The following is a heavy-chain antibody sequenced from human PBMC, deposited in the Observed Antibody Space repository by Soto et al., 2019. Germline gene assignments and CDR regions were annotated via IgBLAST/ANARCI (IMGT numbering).Heavy chain of an antibody. CDR1: GGSFSGYY. J-gene: IGHJ6*02. D-gene: IGHD4-4*01. Sequence: SETLSLTCAVYGGSFSGYYWSWIRQPPGKGLEWIGEINHSGSTNYNPSLKSRVTISVDTSKNQFSLKLSSVTAADTAVYYCARYSTGDYYYYGMDVWGQGTTVTVSS. CDR3: ARYSTGDYYYYGMDV. CDR2: INHSGST. V-gene: IGHV4-34*01.